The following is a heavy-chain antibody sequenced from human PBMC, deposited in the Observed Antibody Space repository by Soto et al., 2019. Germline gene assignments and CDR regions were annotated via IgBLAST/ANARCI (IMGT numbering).Heavy chain of an antibody. J-gene: IGHJ4*02. CDR1: GYSFTSYW. Sequence: GESLKISCKGSGYSFTSYWIGWVRQMPGKGLEWMGIIYPGDSDTRYSPYFQGQVTISADKSISTAYLQWSSLKASDTAMYYCARLPRIVVASPGAYYFDYWGQGTLVTVSS. CDR3: ARLPRIVVASPGAYYFDY. V-gene: IGHV5-51*01. CDR2: IYPGDSDT. D-gene: IGHD3-22*01.